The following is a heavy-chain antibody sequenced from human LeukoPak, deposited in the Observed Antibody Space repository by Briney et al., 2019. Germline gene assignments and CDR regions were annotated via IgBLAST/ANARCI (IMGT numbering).Heavy chain of an antibody. Sequence: GGSLRLSCAASGFTFHTNWMSWVRQAPRKELEYVANIKQDGSEQYYVDSVKGRFTISRDNVRNSLYLRMNSLRAEDTAVYYCARVRYSGSPYYFDSWGQGTLVTVSS. CDR1: GFTFHTNW. J-gene: IGHJ4*02. CDR3: ARVRYSGSPYYFDS. D-gene: IGHD6-25*01. CDR2: IKQDGSEQ. V-gene: IGHV3-7*05.